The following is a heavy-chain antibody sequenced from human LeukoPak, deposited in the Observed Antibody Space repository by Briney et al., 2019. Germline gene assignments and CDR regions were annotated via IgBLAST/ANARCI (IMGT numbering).Heavy chain of an antibody. V-gene: IGHV1-8*02. CDR3: ARGQAQDY. D-gene: IGHD6-6*01. J-gene: IGHJ4*02. CDR2: MNPNSGNT. Sequence: ASVKVSCKVSGYTFTDYYMHWVQQAPGKGLEWMGWMNPNSGNTGYAQKFQGRVTMTRNTSISTAYMELSSLRSEDTAVYYCARGQAQDYWGQGTLVTVSS. CDR1: GYTFTDYY.